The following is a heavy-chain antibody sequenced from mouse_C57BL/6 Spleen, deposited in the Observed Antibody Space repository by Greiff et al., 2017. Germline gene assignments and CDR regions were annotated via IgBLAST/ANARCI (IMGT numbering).Heavy chain of an antibody. Sequence: QVQLQQSGAELAKPGASVKLSCKASGYTFTSYWMHWVKQRPGQGLEWIGYINPSSGYTKYNQKFKDKATLTVDKSSSTAYMQLSSLTSEDSAVYYCARNWYFDVWGTGTTVTVSS. CDR3: ARNWYFDV. J-gene: IGHJ1*03. V-gene: IGHV1-7*01. CDR1: GYTFTSYW. CDR2: INPSSGYT.